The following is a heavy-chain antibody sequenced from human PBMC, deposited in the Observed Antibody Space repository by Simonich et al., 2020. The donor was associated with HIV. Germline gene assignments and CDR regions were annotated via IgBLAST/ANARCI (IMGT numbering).Heavy chain of an antibody. CDR2: INHSGNT. J-gene: IGHJ4*02. CDR1: GGSFSGYY. CDR3: AGVTGWAEY. V-gene: IGHV4-34*01. D-gene: IGHD7-27*01. Sequence: QVQLQQWGAGLLKPSETLSLTCAVYGGSFSGYYWSWIRQPPGKGLEWIWEINHSGNTNYNPALKSRVTISVDTSKKQFSLKLSSVTAADTAVYYCAGVTGWAEYWGQGTLVTVSS.